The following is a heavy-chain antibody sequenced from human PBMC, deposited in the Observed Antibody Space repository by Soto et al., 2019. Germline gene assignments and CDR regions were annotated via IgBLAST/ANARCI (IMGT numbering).Heavy chain of an antibody. D-gene: IGHD3-22*01. CDR3: ARLYYYETRRYFDY. Sequence: PSETLSLTCTVSGDSISSSSYYWGWIRQPPGKGLEWIGSIYYSGTTNYNPSLKSRVTISVDTSKNQFPVRLSSVTAADTAVYYCARLYYYETRRYFDYWGQGALVTVSS. CDR1: GDSISSSSYY. V-gene: IGHV4-39*06. CDR2: IYYSGTT. J-gene: IGHJ4*02.